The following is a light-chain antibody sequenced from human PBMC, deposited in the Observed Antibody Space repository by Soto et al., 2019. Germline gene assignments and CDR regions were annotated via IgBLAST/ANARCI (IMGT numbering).Light chain of an antibody. CDR2: GAS. V-gene: IGKV3-20*01. CDR3: QQYGSSGT. Sequence: RASQSVSSSYLAWYQQKPGQAPRLLIYGASSRATGIPDRFSGSGSGTDFTLPISRLEPEAFAVYYCQQYGSSGTYGQGTKVDIK. J-gene: IGKJ1*01. CDR1: QSVSSSY.